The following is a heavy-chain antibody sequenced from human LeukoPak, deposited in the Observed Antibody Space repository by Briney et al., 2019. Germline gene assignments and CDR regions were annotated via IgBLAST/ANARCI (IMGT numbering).Heavy chain of an antibody. J-gene: IGHJ3*02. D-gene: IGHD6-25*01. Sequence: GGSLRLSCAASGFTFSSYWMSWVRQAPGKGLEWVANIKQDGSEKYYVDSVNGRFTISRDNAKNSLYLQMNSLRAEDTAVYYCARDTAAYESDAFDIWGQGTMVTVSS. CDR2: IKQDGSEK. CDR3: ARDTAAYESDAFDI. CDR1: GFTFSSYW. V-gene: IGHV3-7*01.